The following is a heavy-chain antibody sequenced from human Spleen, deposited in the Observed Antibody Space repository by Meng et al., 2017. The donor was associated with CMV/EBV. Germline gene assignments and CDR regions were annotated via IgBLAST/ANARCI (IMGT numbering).Heavy chain of an antibody. CDR3: ARGTTLTYYFDY. CDR1: GGSISSYY. D-gene: IGHD1-1*01. Sequence: ESLKISCTVSGGSISSYYWIWIRQPPGKGLEWVGYIYSGGRTNYNPSLKSRVTISVDTSKNQFSLKLSSVTAADTAVYYCARGTTLTYYFDYWGQGTLVIVSS. CDR2: IYSGGRT. J-gene: IGHJ4*02. V-gene: IGHV4-59*01.